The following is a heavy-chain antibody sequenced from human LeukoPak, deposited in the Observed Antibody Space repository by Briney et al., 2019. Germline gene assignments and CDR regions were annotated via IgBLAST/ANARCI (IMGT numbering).Heavy chain of an antibody. D-gene: IGHD6-19*01. CDR2: INHSGST. CDR3: ARGSNRGSGWYLFDY. V-gene: IGHV4-34*01. Sequence: PSETLSLTCAVYGGSFSGYYWSWIRQPPGKGLEWIGEINHSGSTNYNPSLKSRVTIPVDTSKNQFSLKLSSVTAADTAVYYCARGSNRGSGWYLFDYWGQGTLVTVSS. CDR1: GGSFSGYY. J-gene: IGHJ4*02.